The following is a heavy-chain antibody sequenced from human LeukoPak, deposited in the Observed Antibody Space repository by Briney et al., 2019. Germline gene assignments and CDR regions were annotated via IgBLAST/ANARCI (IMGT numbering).Heavy chain of an antibody. J-gene: IGHJ4*02. CDR3: ARDCSSSWYQFDY. CDR2: IYHSGST. Sequence: PSGTLSLTCAVSGGSISSSNWWSWVRQPPGKGLEWIGEIYHSGSTNYNPSLKSRVTISVDKSKNQFSLKLSSVTAADTAVYYCARDCSSSWYQFDYWGQGTLVTVSS. CDR1: GGSISSSNW. V-gene: IGHV4-4*02. D-gene: IGHD6-13*01.